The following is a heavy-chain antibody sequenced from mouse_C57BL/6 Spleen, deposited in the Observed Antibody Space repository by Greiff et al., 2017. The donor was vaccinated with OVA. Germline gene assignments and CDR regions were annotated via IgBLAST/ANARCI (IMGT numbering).Heavy chain of an antibody. D-gene: IGHD2-3*01. CDR2: IYPRSGNT. V-gene: IGHV1-81*01. CDR3: AYEDYSYAMDY. CDR1: GYTFTSYG. Sequence: LQESGAELARPGASVKLSCKASGYTFTSYGISWVKQRTGQGLEWIGEIYPRSGNTYYNEKFKGKATLTADKSSSTAYMELRSLTSEDSAVYFCAYEDYSYAMDYWGQGTSVTVSS. J-gene: IGHJ4*01.